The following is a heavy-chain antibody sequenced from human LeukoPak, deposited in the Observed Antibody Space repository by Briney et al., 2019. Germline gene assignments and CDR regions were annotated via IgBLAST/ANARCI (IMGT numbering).Heavy chain of an antibody. J-gene: IGHJ6*03. D-gene: IGHD3-10*01. Sequence: SETLSLTCAVYGGSFSDHYWSWIRQPPGKGLEWIGEINHSGRTNYNPSLKSRVTISVDTSKNQFSLKLSSVTAADTAVYYCARQRITMVRGVIRWYYYYYMDVWGKGTTVTISS. CDR1: GGSFSDHY. V-gene: IGHV4-34*01. CDR3: ARQRITMVRGVIRWYYYYYMDV. CDR2: INHSGRT.